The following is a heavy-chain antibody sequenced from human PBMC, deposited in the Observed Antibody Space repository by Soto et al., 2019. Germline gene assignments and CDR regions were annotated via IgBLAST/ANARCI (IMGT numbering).Heavy chain of an antibody. CDR1: GGSFSGYY. CDR2: INHSGST. Sequence: SETLSLTCAVYGGSFSGYYWSWIRQPPGKGLEWIGEINHSGSTNYNPSLKSRVTISVDTSKNQFSLKLSSVTAANTAVYYCARGLHYYDSSGYYTDYFDYWGQGTLVTVSS. J-gene: IGHJ4*02. D-gene: IGHD3-22*01. CDR3: ARGLHYYDSSGYYTDYFDY. V-gene: IGHV4-34*01.